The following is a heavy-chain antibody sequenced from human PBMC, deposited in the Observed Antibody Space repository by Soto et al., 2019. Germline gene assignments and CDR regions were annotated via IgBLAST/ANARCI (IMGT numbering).Heavy chain of an antibody. V-gene: IGHV4-59*11. CDR2: FYYRGTT. CDR1: GVSTSNHY. CDR3: ARGGGSPYHDHEFDY. J-gene: IGHJ4*02. D-gene: IGHD2-2*01. Sequence: QVQLQESGPGLVKPSETLSLTCSVSGVSTSNHYWTWIRKPPGQGPEWIGCFYYRGTTNYNASLNSRITISIDTSKNQFSLRLTSVTTADTAVYYCARGGGSPYHDHEFDYWGQGILVTVSS.